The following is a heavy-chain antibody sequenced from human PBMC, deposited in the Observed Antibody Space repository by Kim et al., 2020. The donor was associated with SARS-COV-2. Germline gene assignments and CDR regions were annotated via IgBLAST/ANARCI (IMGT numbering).Heavy chain of an antibody. Sequence: VKGRFTISRDNSKNTLYLQMNSLRAEDTAVYYCARAYYYDILTGYSSPGYWGQGTLVTVSS. CDR3: ARAYYYDILTGYSSPGY. J-gene: IGHJ4*02. V-gene: IGHV3-30*07. D-gene: IGHD3-9*01.